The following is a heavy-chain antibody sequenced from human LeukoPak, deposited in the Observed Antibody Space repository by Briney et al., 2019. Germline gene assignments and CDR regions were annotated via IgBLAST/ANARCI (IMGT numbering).Heavy chain of an antibody. D-gene: IGHD3-3*01. V-gene: IGHV3-23*01. J-gene: IGHJ4*02. CDR3: AKDQLVLRFLEWLTSFDY. Sequence: PGGSLRLSCAASGFTFSSYAMSWVRQAPGKGLEWVSAISGSGGSTYYADSVKGRFTISRDNSKNTLYLQMNSLRAEDTAVYYCAKDQLVLRFLEWLTSFDYWGQGTLVTVSS. CDR1: GFTFSSYA. CDR2: ISGSGGST.